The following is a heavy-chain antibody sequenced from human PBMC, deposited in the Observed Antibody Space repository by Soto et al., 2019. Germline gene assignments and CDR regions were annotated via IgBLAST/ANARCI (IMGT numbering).Heavy chain of an antibody. D-gene: IGHD3-9*01. CDR2: ISGYNGNT. Sequence: ASVKVSCKASGYTFTNYGISWVRQAPGHGLEWMGWISGYNGNTHLAQKLQGRVTMTTDTPTNTAFMELRSLRSDDTAVYYCARDGADILTGYYYYYGMDVWGQGTTVTVSS. CDR3: ARDGADILTGYYYYYGMDV. J-gene: IGHJ6*02. CDR1: GYTFTNYG. V-gene: IGHV1-18*01.